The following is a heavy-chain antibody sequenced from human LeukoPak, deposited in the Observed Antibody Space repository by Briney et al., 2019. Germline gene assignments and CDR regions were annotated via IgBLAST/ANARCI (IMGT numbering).Heavy chain of an antibody. CDR2: INPSAGIT. V-gene: IGHV1-46*01. D-gene: IGHD1-26*01. CDR3: AKDGGTFQFDY. Sequence: ASVKVSCKASGFTFTNYHVHWVRQAPGQGLEWMGMINPSAGITTYEQKFQGRVTMTRDTSTSTVYMELSSLRSDDTAVYSCAKDGGTFQFDYWGQGTLVTVSS. J-gene: IGHJ4*02. CDR1: GFTFTNYH.